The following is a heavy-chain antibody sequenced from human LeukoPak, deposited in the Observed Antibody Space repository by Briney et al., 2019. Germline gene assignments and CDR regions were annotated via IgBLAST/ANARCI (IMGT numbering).Heavy chain of an antibody. D-gene: IGHD6-19*01. CDR1: GGTFSSYT. J-gene: IGHJ1*01. CDR2: IIPILGIA. CDR3: ARDRAVSSGGWFTTEYFQH. V-gene: IGHV1-69*04. Sequence: GASVKVSCKASGGTFSSYTISWVRQAPGQGLEWMGRIIPILGIANYAQKFQGRVTITADNSTGTAYMELSSLRSEDTAVYYCARDRAVSSGGWFTTEYFQHWGQGTLVTVSS.